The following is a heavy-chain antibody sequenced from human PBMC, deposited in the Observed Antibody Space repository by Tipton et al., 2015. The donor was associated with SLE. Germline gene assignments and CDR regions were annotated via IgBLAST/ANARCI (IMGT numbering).Heavy chain of an antibody. Sequence: GSLRLSCAASGFTFSSYWMSWVRQAPGKGLEWVANIKQDGSEKYYVDSVRGRFTISRDNSKNTLYLQMNSLRAEDTAVYYCAKPFDYGDYFDYWGQGTLVTVSS. CDR1: GFTFSSYW. CDR3: AKPFDYGDYFDY. J-gene: IGHJ4*02. D-gene: IGHD4-17*01. CDR2: IKQDGSEK. V-gene: IGHV3-7*01.